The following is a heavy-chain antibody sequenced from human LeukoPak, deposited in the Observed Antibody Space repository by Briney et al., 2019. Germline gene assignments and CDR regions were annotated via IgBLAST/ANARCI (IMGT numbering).Heavy chain of an antibody. V-gene: IGHV1-18*01. J-gene: IGHJ6*02. D-gene: IGHD1-26*01. CDR1: GYTFTSYG. CDR3: ARALVGATNHYYYGMDV. Sequence: ATVKVFCKASGYTFTSYGISWVRQARGKGLEWMGWISAYSGNTNYAEKLQGRVTMTTDTSTSTAYMELRSLRSDDTAVYYCARALVGATNHYYYGMDVWRQGTTVTVSS. CDR2: ISAYSGNT.